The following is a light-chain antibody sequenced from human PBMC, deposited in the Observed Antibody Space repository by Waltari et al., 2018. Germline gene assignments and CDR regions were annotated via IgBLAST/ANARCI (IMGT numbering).Light chain of an antibody. CDR2: DAS. Sequence: EIVLTQSPATLPLSPGERATLSCRASQSIGSYLAWYQQKPGVAPSLLIYDASNRAAGIPDRFSGSGSGTDCTLTISSLEPEDFAVYYCQHRSNWPPSFGQGTKVE. CDR3: QHRSNWPPS. J-gene: IGKJ2*01. V-gene: IGKV3-11*01. CDR1: QSIGSY.